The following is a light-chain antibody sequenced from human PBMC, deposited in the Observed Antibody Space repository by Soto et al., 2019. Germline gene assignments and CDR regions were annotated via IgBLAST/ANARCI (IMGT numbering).Light chain of an antibody. J-gene: IGLJ1*01. CDR3: QSFDNSLSGSRV. CDR2: GNN. CDR1: SSNIGAGYD. Sequence: QSVLTQPLSVSGAPGQRVTISCTGSSSNIGAGYDVHWYQQLPGTAPTLLIYGNNNRPSGVPDRFSGSKSGTSASLAITGLQAEDEADYYCQSFDNSLSGSRVFGSGTKVTVL. V-gene: IGLV1-40*01.